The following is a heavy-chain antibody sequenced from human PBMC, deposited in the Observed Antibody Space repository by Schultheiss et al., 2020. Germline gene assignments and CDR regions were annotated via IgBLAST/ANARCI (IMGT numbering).Heavy chain of an antibody. J-gene: IGHJ4*02. Sequence: SETLSLTCTVSGGSISSSSYYWGWIRQPPGKGLEWIGYIYYSGSTYYNPSLKSRVTISVDTSKNQFSLKLSSVTAADTAVYYCARDTLAGGFDYWGQGTLVTVSS. D-gene: IGHD3-16*01. CDR3: ARDTLAGGFDY. V-gene: IGHV4-39*07. CDR2: IYYSGST. CDR1: GGSISSSSYY.